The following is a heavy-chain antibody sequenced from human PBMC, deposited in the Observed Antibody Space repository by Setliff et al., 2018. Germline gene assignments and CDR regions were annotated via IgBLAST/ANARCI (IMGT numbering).Heavy chain of an antibody. CDR1: GYTFSSYA. J-gene: IGHJ6*03. CDR2: INTNTGKP. CDR3: ARASRFGTTVWKGDYYMDV. D-gene: IGHD4-4*01. Sequence: ASVKVSCKASGYTFSSYAMGWMRQAPGQRLEWMGWINTNTGKPSYAQDFTGRLVFSLDTSVSTAYLQISSLKAEDSAVYYCARASRFGTTVWKGDYYMDVWGKGTTVTVSS. V-gene: IGHV7-4-1*02.